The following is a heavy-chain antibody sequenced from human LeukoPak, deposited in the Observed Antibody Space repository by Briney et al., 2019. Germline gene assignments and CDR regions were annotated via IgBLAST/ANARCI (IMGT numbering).Heavy chain of an antibody. J-gene: IGHJ4*02. D-gene: IGHD1-26*01. Sequence: GGSLRLSCVASGFTFSSNWMHWVRQAPGKGLVWVSRINEDGSTTNYADSVKGRSTIFRDNAKSTLYLQMNSLRAEDTAVYYCVRDLGGRSGHWGQGTLVTVSS. CDR3: VRDLGGRSGH. CDR2: INEDGSTT. CDR1: GFTFSSNW. V-gene: IGHV3-74*01.